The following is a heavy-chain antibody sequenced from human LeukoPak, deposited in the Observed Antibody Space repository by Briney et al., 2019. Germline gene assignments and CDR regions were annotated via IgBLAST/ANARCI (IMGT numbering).Heavy chain of an antibody. CDR1: AFTFTDYY. V-gene: IGHV1-2*02. CDR2: INCNSGGT. Sequence: ASVKVSCKASAFTFTDYYMQRVRQAPGQGLEWMGYINCNSGGTNYAQKFQGRVTMTRDTSISTAYMELSWLRSDDTAVFYCARTKGTSYYDNSGYGAFDIWGQGTMVTVSS. J-gene: IGHJ3*02. CDR3: ARTKGTSYYDNSGYGAFDI. D-gene: IGHD3-22*01.